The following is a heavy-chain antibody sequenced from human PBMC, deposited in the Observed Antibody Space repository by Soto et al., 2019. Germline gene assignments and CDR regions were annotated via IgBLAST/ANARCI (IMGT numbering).Heavy chain of an antibody. CDR2: IIPIFGTA. CDR1: GGTFSSYA. Sequence: QVQLVQSGAEVKKPGSSVKVSCKASGGTFSSYAISWVRQAPGQGLEWMGGIIPIFGTANYAQKFQGRVTITADESTRTAYRELSSMSSEDTAVYYCARGEKGVLMVYAILDYWGQGTLSTVSS. V-gene: IGHV1-69*01. CDR3: ARGEKGVLMVYAILDY. J-gene: IGHJ4*02. D-gene: IGHD2-8*01.